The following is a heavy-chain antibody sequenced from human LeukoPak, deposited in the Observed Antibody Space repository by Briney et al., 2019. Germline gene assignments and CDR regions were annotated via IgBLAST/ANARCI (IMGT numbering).Heavy chain of an antibody. Sequence: SETLSLTCTVSGGSISSGSYYWSWIRQPAGKGLEWIGRIYTSGSTNYNPSLKSRVTISVDTSKNQFSLKLSSVTAADTAVYYCARDVYSSSWYGYGYYYYMDVWGKGTTVTVSS. V-gene: IGHV4-61*02. J-gene: IGHJ6*03. CDR3: ARDVYSSSWYGYGYYYYMDV. CDR2: IYTSGST. CDR1: GGSISSGSYY. D-gene: IGHD6-13*01.